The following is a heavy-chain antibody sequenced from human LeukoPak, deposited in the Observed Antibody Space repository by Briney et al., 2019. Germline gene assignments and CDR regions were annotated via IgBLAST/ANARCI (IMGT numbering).Heavy chain of an antibody. D-gene: IGHD6-19*01. CDR2: ISGSGGST. J-gene: IGHJ5*02. V-gene: IGHV3-23*01. CDR1: GFTFSSYA. CDR3: AKGGGWYWDHNWFDP. Sequence: GGSLRLSCAASGFTFSSYAMSWVRQAPGKGLEWISAISGSGGSTYYADSVKGRFTISRDNSKNTLYLQMNSLRAEDTAVYYCAKGGGWYWDHNWFDPWGQGTLVTVSS.